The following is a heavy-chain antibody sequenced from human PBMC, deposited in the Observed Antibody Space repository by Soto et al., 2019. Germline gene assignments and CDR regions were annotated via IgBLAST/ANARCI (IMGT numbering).Heavy chain of an antibody. V-gene: IGHV4-59*04. CDR2: IYYSGST. D-gene: IGHD2-2*01. CDR3: ARQLGYCSSTSCLYGMDV. CDR1: GFTFSNY. Sequence: PGGSLRLSCAASGFTFSNYWSWIRQPPGKGLEWIGYIYYSGSTYYNPSLKSRVTISVDTSKNQFSLKLSSVTAADTAVYYCARQLGYCSSTSCLYGMDVWGQGTTVTVS. J-gene: IGHJ6*02.